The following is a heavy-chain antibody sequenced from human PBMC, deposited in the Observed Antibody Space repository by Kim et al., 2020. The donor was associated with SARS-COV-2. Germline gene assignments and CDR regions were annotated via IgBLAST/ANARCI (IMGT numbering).Heavy chain of an antibody. CDR2: ISYDGSNK. D-gene: IGHD5-12*01. CDR1: GFTFSSYG. CDR3: ARSKRWLQGICDY. J-gene: IGHJ4*02. Sequence: GGSLRLSCAASGFTFSSYGMHWVRQAPGKGLEWVAVISYDGSNKYYADSVKGRFTISRDNSKNTLYLQMNSLRAEDTAVYYCARSKRWLQGICDYWGQGTLVTVSS. V-gene: IGHV3-30*03.